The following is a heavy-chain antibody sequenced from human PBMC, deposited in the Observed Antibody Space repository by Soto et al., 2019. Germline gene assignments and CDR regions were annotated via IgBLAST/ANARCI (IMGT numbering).Heavy chain of an antibody. V-gene: IGHV3-53*01. CDR2: IYSGGST. CDR1: GFTFSSND. D-gene: IGHD3-22*01. CDR3: ATRPLLPGAP. J-gene: IGHJ3*01. Sequence: EVQLVESGGGLIQPGGSLRLSCAASGFTFSSNDMNSVRQAPGKGLKWVSLIYSGGSTYYADSVKGRFTISRDNSKNTLYLQMSSLRAEDTAVYYCATRPLLPGAPWGQGTMVTVSS.